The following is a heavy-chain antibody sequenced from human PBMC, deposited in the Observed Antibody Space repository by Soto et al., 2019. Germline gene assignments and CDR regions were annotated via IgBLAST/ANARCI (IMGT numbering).Heavy chain of an antibody. V-gene: IGHV5-51*01. J-gene: IGHJ4*02. D-gene: IGHD3-3*01. CDR1: GYSFTSYW. CDR3: ARSGLEWSPGFVWGY. Sequence: PGESLKISCKGSGYSFTSYWIGWVRQMPGKGLEWMGIIYPGDSDTRYSPSFQGQVTISADKSISTAYLQWSSLKASDTAMYYCARSGLEWSPGFVWGYWGQGTLVTVSS. CDR2: IYPGDSDT.